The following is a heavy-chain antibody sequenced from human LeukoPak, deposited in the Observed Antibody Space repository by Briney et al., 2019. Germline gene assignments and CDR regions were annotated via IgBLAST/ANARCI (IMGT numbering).Heavy chain of an antibody. J-gene: IGHJ4*02. V-gene: IGHV1-69-2*01. D-gene: IGHD2-21*02. CDR2: VDPEDGET. Sequence: ASVKISCKVSGYTFTDYYMHWVQQAPGKGLEWMGLVDPEDGETIYAEKFQGRVTITADTSTDTAYMELSSLRSEDTAVYYCATGTRLAYCGGDCGYWGQGTLVTVSS. CDR3: ATGTRLAYCGGDCGY. CDR1: GYTFTDYY.